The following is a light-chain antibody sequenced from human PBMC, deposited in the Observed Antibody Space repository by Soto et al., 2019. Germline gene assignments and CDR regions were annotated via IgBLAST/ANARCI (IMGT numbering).Light chain of an antibody. CDR1: GSDVGGYNY. J-gene: IGLJ1*01. CDR2: EVT. CDR3: SSFTSSSPLTHV. Sequence: QCARAQPSSCSGSPGQSITISCTGTGSDVGGYNYVSWYQQFPGKAPNLLIYEVTNRPSGVSNRFSGSKSGNTASLPISGLQAEDEAPYYCSSFTSSSPLTHVFGTGTKVTVL. V-gene: IGLV2-14*01.